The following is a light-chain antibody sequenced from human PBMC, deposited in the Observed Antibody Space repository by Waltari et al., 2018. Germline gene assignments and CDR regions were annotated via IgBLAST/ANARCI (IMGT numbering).Light chain of an antibody. CDR1: GRGIGRYDI. V-gene: IGLV2-23*02. Sequence: QSALTQPAAVSGSPGQSVTISGPGAGRGIGRYDIVSWYQQHPGNAPKLVISDVSKRPSGVSDRFSGSKSGDTASLTISGLQFEDEADYYCCSYAGNYVWVFGGGTRLTVL. CDR2: DVS. J-gene: IGLJ3*02. CDR3: CSYAGNYVWV.